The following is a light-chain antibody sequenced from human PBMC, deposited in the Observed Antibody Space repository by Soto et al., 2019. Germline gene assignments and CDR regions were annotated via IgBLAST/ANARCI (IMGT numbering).Light chain of an antibody. J-gene: IGKJ4*01. CDR3: QQYGTLPPT. Sequence: EIVLTPSPGTLSLSPGERATLSCRASQTVTNTSLAWYQQKSGQAPSFLIYGASNRATGIPDRFSGSGSGTDFTLTISRLEPEDVAVYYCQQYGTLPPTFGGGTKVEI. CDR1: QTVTNTS. V-gene: IGKV3-20*01. CDR2: GAS.